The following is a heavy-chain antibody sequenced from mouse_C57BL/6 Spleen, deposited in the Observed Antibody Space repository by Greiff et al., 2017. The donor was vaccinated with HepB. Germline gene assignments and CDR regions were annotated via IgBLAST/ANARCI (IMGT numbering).Heavy chain of an antibody. V-gene: IGHV1-82*01. CDR1: GYAFSSSW. D-gene: IGHD1-1*01. Sequence: VQLQQSGPELVKPGASVKISCKASGYAFSSSWMNWVKQRPGKGLEWIGRIYPGDGDTNYNGKFKGKATLTADKSSSTAYMQRSSLTSEDSAVYFCARRTTVVAKDYFDYWGQGTTLTVSS. CDR3: ARRTTVVAKDYFDY. CDR2: IYPGDGDT. J-gene: IGHJ2*01.